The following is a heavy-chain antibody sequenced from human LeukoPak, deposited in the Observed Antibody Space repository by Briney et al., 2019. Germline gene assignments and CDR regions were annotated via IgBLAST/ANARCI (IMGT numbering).Heavy chain of an antibody. CDR3: TKRLVRHFDY. V-gene: IGHV3-23*01. CDR2: ISASDDST. CDR1: GFTCSNYD. J-gene: IGHJ4*02. Sequence: GGSLRLSCAASGFTCSNYDMNWVRQAPGKGLEWVSTISASDDSTYYADSVKGRFTISRDKSTNTLYLQMNSLRAEDTAVYYCTKRLVRHFDYWGQGTLVTVSS. D-gene: IGHD6-19*01.